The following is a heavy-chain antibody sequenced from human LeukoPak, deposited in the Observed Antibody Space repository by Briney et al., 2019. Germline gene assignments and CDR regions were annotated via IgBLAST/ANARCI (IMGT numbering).Heavy chain of an antibody. CDR1: GFTVGSNY. CDR2: IYRGGST. D-gene: IGHD3-22*01. CDR3: ARLSANSSAYFFDY. J-gene: IGHJ4*02. Sequence: GRSLRLSCAASGFTVGSNYMSWVRQAPGKGLEWVSIIYRGGSTNYADSVKGRFTISRDTSKNTLYLQMNSLRAEDTAVYYCARLSANSSAYFFDYWGQGTLVTVSS. V-gene: IGHV3-66*04.